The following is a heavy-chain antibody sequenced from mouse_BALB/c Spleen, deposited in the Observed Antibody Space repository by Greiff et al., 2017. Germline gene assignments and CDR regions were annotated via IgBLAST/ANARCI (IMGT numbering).Heavy chain of an antibody. CDR2: IWGDGST. CDR1: GFSLTGYG. D-gene: IGHD4-1*01. V-gene: IGHV2-6-7*01. J-gene: IGHJ4*01. CDR3: AREAGTMAMDY. Sequence: GKLQESGPGLVAPSQSLSITCTVSGFSLTGYGVNWVRQPPGKGLEWLGMIWGDGSTDYNSALKSRLSISKDNSKSQVFLKMNSLQTDDTARYYCAREAGTMAMDYWGQGTSVTVSS.